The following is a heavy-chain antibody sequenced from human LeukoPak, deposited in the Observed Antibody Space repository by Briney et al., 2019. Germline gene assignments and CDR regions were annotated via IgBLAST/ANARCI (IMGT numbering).Heavy chain of an antibody. J-gene: IGHJ6*02. Sequence: SETLSLTCTVSGGSISSGGYYWSWIRQYPGKGLEWIGYIYYSGSTYYNPSLKSRVTISVDTSKNQFSLKLSSVTAADTAVYYCARAVVLRPGLARYYYGMDVWGQGTTVTVSS. CDR2: IYYSGST. CDR3: ARAVVLRPGLARYYYGMDV. CDR1: GGSISSGGYY. V-gene: IGHV4-31*03. D-gene: IGHD2-15*01.